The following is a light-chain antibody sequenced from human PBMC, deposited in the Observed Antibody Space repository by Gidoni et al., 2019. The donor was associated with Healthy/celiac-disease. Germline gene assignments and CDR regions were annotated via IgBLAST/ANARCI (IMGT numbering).Light chain of an antibody. Sequence: DLVMTQSPHSLAVSLGERATINCKSSQSVLYSSNNKNYLAWYQQKPGQPPKLLIYWASTRESGVPDRFSGSGSGTDFTLTISSLQAEDVAVYYCQQYYSTPLTFGQGTKLEIK. CDR2: WAS. CDR1: QSVLYSSNNKNY. CDR3: QQYYSTPLT. V-gene: IGKV4-1*01. J-gene: IGKJ2*01.